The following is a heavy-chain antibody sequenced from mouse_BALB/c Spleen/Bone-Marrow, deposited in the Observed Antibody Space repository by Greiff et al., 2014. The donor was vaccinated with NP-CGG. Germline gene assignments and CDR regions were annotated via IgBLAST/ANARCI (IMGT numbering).Heavy chain of an antibody. J-gene: IGHJ1*01. D-gene: IGHD2-4*01. CDR1: GYTFTTYW. V-gene: IGHV1-4*01. CDR3: ARGLRDWYFDV. CDR2: INPNTDYT. Sequence: VQLQQSGPELATPGASVKMSCKAPGYTFTTYWMHWIKQRPGQGLEWIGSINPNTDYTDYNQKFKDKATLTADKSSITAYMQLSSLTSEDSAVYYCARGLRDWYFDVWGAGTTVTVSS.